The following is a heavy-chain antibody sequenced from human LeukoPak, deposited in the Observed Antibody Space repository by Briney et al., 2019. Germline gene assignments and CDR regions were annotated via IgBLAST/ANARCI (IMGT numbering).Heavy chain of an antibody. Sequence: PGGSLRLSCAVSGFTFSSYWMNWVRQAPGKGLEWASVIYSGGSTYYADSVKGRFTISRDNSKNTLYLQMNSLRAEDSAVYYCARDGYYDILTGHDAFDIWGQGTMVTVSS. J-gene: IGHJ3*02. CDR2: IYSGGST. D-gene: IGHD3-9*01. V-gene: IGHV3-53*01. CDR3: ARDGYYDILTGHDAFDI. CDR1: GFTFSSYW.